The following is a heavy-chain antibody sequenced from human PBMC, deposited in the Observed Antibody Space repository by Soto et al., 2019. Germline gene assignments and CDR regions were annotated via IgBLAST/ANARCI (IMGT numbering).Heavy chain of an antibody. J-gene: IGHJ4*02. CDR2: INSDGSST. Sequence: EVQLVESGGGLLQPGGSLRLSCAASGYPFSIYCVLWVRHVPGKGLVWVSRINSDGSSTGYADSVKGRFTISRDNAKNTLYLQMNSLRAEDTAVYYCASSLLTPFDYWGQGTLVTVSS. CDR1: GYPFSIYC. V-gene: IGHV3-74*01. D-gene: IGHD7-27*01. CDR3: ASSLLTPFDY.